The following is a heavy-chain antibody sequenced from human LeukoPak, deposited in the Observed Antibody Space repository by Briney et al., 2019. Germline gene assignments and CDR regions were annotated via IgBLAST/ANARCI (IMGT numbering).Heavy chain of an antibody. J-gene: IGHJ4*02. Sequence: SETLSLTCTVSGGSISSGGYYWSWIRQHPGKGLEWIGYIYYSGSTYYNPSLQSRVTITVDTSKNQFSLKLSSVTAADTAVYYCASPAHTFTYGSGSYYSGYFDYWGQGTLVTVSS. CDR3: ASPAHTFTYGSGSYYSGYFDY. D-gene: IGHD3-10*01. CDR2: IYYSGST. V-gene: IGHV4-31*03. CDR1: GGSISSGGYY.